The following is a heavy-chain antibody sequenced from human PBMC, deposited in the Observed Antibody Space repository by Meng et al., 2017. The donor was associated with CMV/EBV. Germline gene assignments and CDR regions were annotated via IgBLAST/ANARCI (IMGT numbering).Heavy chain of an antibody. Sequence: GESLKISCAASGFTFDDYAMSWVRQAPGKGLEWVSGINWNGGSTGYAGSVKGRFTISRDNAKNSLYLQMNSLRAEDTALYYCARDQSGSYYDFWSGYYTEKYYYGMDVWGQGTTVTVSS. CDR3: ARDQSGSYYDFWSGYYTEKYYYGMDV. D-gene: IGHD3-3*01. V-gene: IGHV3-20*04. J-gene: IGHJ6*02. CDR1: GFTFDDYA. CDR2: INWNGGST.